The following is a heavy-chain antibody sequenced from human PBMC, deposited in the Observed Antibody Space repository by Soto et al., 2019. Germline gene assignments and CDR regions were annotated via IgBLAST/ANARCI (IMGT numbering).Heavy chain of an antibody. J-gene: IGHJ4*02. CDR2: IYYSGST. D-gene: IGHD3-10*01. Sequence: SETLSLTCTVSGGSISSYYWSWIRQPPGKGLEWIGYIYYSGSTNHNPSLKSRVTISVDTSKNQFSLKLNSMTAADTAVYYCARHNYGSGSTYFDYWGQGTLVTVS. V-gene: IGHV4-59*08. CDR1: GGSISSYY. CDR3: ARHNYGSGSTYFDY.